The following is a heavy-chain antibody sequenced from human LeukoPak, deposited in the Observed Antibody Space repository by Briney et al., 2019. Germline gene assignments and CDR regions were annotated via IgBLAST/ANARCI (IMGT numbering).Heavy chain of an antibody. CDR2: IQYDGSNK. V-gene: IGHV3-30*02. J-gene: IGHJ4*02. Sequence: GGSLRLSCAASGFTFSGYAIHWVRQAPGKGLEWVACIQYDGSNKYYADSVKGRFTISRDNSKNTLYLQMDSLRAEDTAVYYCAKGGGGYSYYGPDYWGQGTLVTVSS. CDR3: AKGGGGYSYYGPDY. CDR1: GFTFSGYA. D-gene: IGHD4-11*01.